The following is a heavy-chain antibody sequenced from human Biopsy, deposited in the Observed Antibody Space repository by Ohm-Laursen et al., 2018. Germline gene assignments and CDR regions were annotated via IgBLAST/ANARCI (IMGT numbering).Heavy chain of an antibody. J-gene: IGHJ5*01. Sequence: RSLRLSCAASGFTFNNYGMQWVRQAPGKGLEWVAFIFYDGSNTYYADSVKGRFTVSRDNTKNTLYLQMNSLRAADTAIYFCATELLPPGVGGPWLDSWGQGTPVTVSS. CDR3: ATELLPPGVGGPWLDS. CDR2: IFYDGSNT. CDR1: GFTFNNYG. V-gene: IGHV3-33*03. D-gene: IGHD3-10*01.